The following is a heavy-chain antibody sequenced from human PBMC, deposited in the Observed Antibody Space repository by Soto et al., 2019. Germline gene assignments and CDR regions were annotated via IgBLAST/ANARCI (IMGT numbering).Heavy chain of an antibody. Sequence: QVQLQESGPGLVKPSGTLSLTCAVSGASISSTNWWSWVRQPPGKGLVWIGEAYHTGYTNYNPSLSGRVTFSVDTSKNQFSLKLTSVTSADTAVYYCARDVGVSGFSYGLDVWGQGATVTVSS. D-gene: IGHD3-16*01. CDR2: AYHTGYT. J-gene: IGHJ6*02. V-gene: IGHV4-4*02. CDR1: GASISSTNW. CDR3: ARDVGVSGFSYGLDV.